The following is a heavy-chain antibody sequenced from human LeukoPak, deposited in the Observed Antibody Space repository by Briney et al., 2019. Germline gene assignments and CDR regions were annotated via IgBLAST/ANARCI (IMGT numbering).Heavy chain of an antibody. V-gene: IGHV3-7*01. CDR2: IKQDGSEK. Sequence: GGSLRLSCAASGFTFSSYWMSWVRQAPGKGLEWVANIKQDGSEKYYVDSVKGRFTISRDNAKNSLYLQMNSLRAEDTAVYYCARDNGYDSNYYYYYMDVWGKGTTVTVS. J-gene: IGHJ6*03. D-gene: IGHD1-20*01. CDR3: ARDNGYDSNYYYYYMDV. CDR1: GFTFSSYW.